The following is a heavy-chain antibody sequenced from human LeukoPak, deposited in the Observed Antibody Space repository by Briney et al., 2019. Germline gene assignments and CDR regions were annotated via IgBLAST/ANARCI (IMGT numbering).Heavy chain of an antibody. Sequence: GGSLRLSCAASGFTFSSYSMNWVRQAPGKGLEWVSSISSSSSYTYYADSVQGRFTIARDNAKNSLYLQMNSLRAEDTAVYYCARDSLRFLEWYRQAVFYYYGMDVWGQGTTVTVSS. V-gene: IGHV3-21*01. J-gene: IGHJ6*02. CDR2: ISSSSSYT. CDR1: GFTFSSYS. D-gene: IGHD3-3*01. CDR3: ARDSLRFLEWYRQAVFYYYGMDV.